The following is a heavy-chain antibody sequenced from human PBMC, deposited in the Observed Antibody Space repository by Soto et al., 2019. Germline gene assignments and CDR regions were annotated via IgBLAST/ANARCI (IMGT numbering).Heavy chain of an antibody. J-gene: IGHJ4*02. CDR3: ARRGSGSYYDY. V-gene: IGHV3-23*01. Sequence: EVQLLETGGGLVQPGGSLRLSCAASGFTFSSYAMRWVRQAPGVGLEWVTAISGSGGDTYYPXSVNGPFTISRDNSKHTLYLQMHXLRAXDTAVYYCARRGSGSYYDYWGQGTLVTVSS. CDR2: ISGSGGDT. D-gene: IGHD1-26*01. CDR1: GFTFSSYA.